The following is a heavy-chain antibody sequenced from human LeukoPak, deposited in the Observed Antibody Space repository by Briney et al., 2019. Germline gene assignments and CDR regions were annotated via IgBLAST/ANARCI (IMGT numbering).Heavy chain of an antibody. CDR2: IIPIFGTA. CDR1: GGTFSSYA. Sequence: GASVKVSCKASGGTFSSYAISWVRQAPGRGLEWMGGIIPIFGTANYAQKFQGRVTITADESTSTAYMELSSLRSEDTAVYYCARSREVPADRMYYDFWSGYSIDYWGQGTLVTVSS. J-gene: IGHJ4*02. V-gene: IGHV1-69*13. D-gene: IGHD3-3*01. CDR3: ARSREVPADRMYYDFWSGYSIDY.